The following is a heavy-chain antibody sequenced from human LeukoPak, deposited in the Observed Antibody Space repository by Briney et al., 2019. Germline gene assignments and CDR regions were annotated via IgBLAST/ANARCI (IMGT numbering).Heavy chain of an antibody. V-gene: IGHV3-21*01. D-gene: IGHD6-13*01. Sequence: GGSLRLSCAASGFIFSNYGMSWVRQAPGKGLEWVSSISFSSTHIYYADSIQGRFTISRDNAENTLYLQMNSLRAEDTAVYYCARPRGNSLDAFDIWGQGTMVTVSS. CDR2: ISFSSTHI. J-gene: IGHJ3*02. CDR1: GFIFSNYG. CDR3: ARPRGNSLDAFDI.